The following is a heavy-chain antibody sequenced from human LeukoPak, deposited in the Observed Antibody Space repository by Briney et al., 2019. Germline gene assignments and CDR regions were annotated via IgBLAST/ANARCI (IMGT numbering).Heavy chain of an antibody. V-gene: IGHV1-18*01. J-gene: IGHJ4*02. CDR3: ARERDAVLAPYFDY. CDR1: GYAFIRYP. D-gene: IGHD3-3*02. CDR2: ISTYHGDT. Sequence: ASLKVSCKASGYAFIRYPIIWVRQAPGQGLESMGWISTYHGDTTYAQKFQDRVSMTTDTSTGTASMELRSLRSDDTAVYYCARERDAVLAPYFDYWGQGTLVTVSP.